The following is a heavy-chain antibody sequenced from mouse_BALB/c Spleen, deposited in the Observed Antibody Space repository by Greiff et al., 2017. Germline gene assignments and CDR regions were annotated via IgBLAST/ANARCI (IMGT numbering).Heavy chain of an antibody. CDR1: GFTFSSFG. J-gene: IGHJ3*01. D-gene: IGHD2-4*01. CDR3: ASSTMITTIAY. Sequence: EVKLVESGGGLVQPGGSRKLSCAASGFTFSSFGMHWVRQAPEKGLEWVAYISSGSSTIYYADTVKGRFTISRDNPKNTLFLQMTSLRSEDTAMYYCASSTMITTIAYWGQGTLVTVSA. CDR2: ISSGSSTI. V-gene: IGHV5-17*02.